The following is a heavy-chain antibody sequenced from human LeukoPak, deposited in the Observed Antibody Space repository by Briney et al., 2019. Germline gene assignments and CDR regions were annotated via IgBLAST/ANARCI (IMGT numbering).Heavy chain of an antibody. D-gene: IGHD6-19*01. Sequence: PGGSLRLSCAASGFTFSSYAMNWVRQAPGKGLEWVSAISGGGGSTYYADSVKGRFTISRDNSKNTLYLQMNSLRAEDTAVYYCAKVDDSGWPSHSHFDNWGQGTLVTVSS. CDR1: GFTFSSYA. J-gene: IGHJ4*02. V-gene: IGHV3-23*01. CDR3: AKVDDSGWPSHSHFDN. CDR2: ISGGGGST.